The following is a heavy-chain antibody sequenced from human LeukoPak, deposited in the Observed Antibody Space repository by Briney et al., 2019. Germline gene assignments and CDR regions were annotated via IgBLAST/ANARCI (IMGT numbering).Heavy chain of an antibody. CDR2: INSDGSTT. D-gene: IGHD4-11*01. J-gene: IGHJ4*02. V-gene: IGHV3-74*01. CDR3: TSEATTDS. CDR1: GFTFSNSW. Sequence: GGSLRLSCALSGFTFSNSWMHWVRQAPGKGLVWVSTINSDGSTTGYADSVKGRFTISRDNAKNTLYLQMNSLRAEDTAVYYCTSEATTDSWGQGTLVTVSS.